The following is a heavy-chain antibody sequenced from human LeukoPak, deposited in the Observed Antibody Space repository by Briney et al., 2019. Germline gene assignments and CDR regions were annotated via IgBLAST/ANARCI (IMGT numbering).Heavy chain of an antibody. CDR1: GFSFSSYE. J-gene: IGHJ4*02. CDR2: ISSSGSTI. V-gene: IGHV3-48*03. CDR3: AANGYYSY. Sequence: GESLTLSCAASGFSFSSYEMSWVRQAPGKGLEWVSYISSSGSTIYYADSMTGRFTISRDNAKNSLYLQVNSLRAEGTAVYYWAANGYYSYWGQGTLVTVSS. D-gene: IGHD4-17*01.